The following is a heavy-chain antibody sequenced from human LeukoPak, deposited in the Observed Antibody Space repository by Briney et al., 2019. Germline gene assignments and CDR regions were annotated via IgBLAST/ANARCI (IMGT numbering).Heavy chain of an antibody. CDR2: TYYRSKWYN. D-gene: IGHD2-21*02. CDR3: ARETLKVTAPYYYYMDV. J-gene: IGHJ6*03. V-gene: IGHV6-1*01. Sequence: SQTLSLTCAISGDSVSSNSAAWNWIRQSPSRGLEWLGRTYYRSKWYNDYAVSVKSRITINPDTSKNQFSLQLNSVTPEDTAVYYCARETLKVTAPYYYYMDVWGKGTTVTVSS. CDR1: GDSVSSNSAA.